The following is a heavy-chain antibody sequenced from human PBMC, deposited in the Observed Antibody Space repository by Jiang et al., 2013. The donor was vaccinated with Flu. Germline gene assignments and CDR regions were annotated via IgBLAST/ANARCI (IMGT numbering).Heavy chain of an antibody. J-gene: IGHJ5*02. CDR3: ARHKARDYDFWSGSTDWFDP. CDR2: IDPSDSYT. D-gene: IGHD3-3*01. Sequence: SCKGSGYSFTSYWISWVRQMPGKGLEWMGRIDPSDSYTNYSPSFQGHVTISADKSISTAYLQWSSLKASDTAMYYCARHKARDYDFWSGSTDWFDPWGQGTLVTVSS. V-gene: IGHV5-10-1*01. CDR1: GYSFTSYW.